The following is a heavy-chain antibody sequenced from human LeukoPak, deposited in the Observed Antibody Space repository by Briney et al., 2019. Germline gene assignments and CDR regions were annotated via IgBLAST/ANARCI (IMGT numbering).Heavy chain of an antibody. V-gene: IGHV3-7*01. CDR3: VRALAAGSY. D-gene: IGHD6-13*01. CDR1: GFTFSSYW. J-gene: IGHJ4*02. CDR2: IKQDGSEK. Sequence: GGSLRLSCAASGFTFSSYWMNWVRQSPGKGLEWVANIKQDGSEKSYVDSVKGRFTISRDNAKNSLYLQMNSLRAEDTAVYYCVRALAAGSYWGRGALVTVSS.